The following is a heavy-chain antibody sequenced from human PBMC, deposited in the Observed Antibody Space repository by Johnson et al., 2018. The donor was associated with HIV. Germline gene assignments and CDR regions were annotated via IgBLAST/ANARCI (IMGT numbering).Heavy chain of an antibody. CDR1: GFTFSSYA. J-gene: IGHJ3*02. CDR2: ISYDGSNK. D-gene: IGHD7-27*01. CDR3: ARSNWAHFDAFDI. V-gene: IGHV3-30*04. Sequence: VQLVESGGGVVQPGRSPRLSCAASGFTFSSYAMHWVRQAPGKGLEWVAVISYDGSNKYYADSVKGRFTISRDNYKKTLYLQMNSLRAEDTAVYYCARSNWAHFDAFDIWGQGTMVTVSS.